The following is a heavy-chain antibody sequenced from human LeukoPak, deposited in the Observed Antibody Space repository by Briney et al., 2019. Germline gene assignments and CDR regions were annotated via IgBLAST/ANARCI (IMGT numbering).Heavy chain of an antibody. V-gene: IGHV3-33*06. Sequence: NPGRSLRLSYATSGFTFRHYGMHWVRQAPGKGLEWVAVIWSDATNRYYADPVKGRFTISRDNFQRTVYLQMNSLRAEDTAVCYCAKDAQRGFDYSNSLDNWGQGTLVTVSS. CDR2: IWSDATNR. J-gene: IGHJ4*02. CDR3: AKDAQRGFDYSNSLDN. D-gene: IGHD4-11*01. CDR1: GFTFRHYG.